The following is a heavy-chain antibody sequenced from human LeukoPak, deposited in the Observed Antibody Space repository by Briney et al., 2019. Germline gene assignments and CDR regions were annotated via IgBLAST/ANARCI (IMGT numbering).Heavy chain of an antibody. CDR1: GYTFTSYG. D-gene: IGHD6-19*01. CDR2: ISAYNGNT. J-gene: IGHJ4*02. V-gene: IGHV1-18*01. Sequence: ASVKVSCKASGYTFTSYGITWVRQAPGQGLEWMGWISAYNGNTNYAQNLQGRVTMTTDTSTSTAYMEMRGLRSDDTAVYYCARESSGWPPYYWGQGTLVTVSS. CDR3: ARESSGWPPYY.